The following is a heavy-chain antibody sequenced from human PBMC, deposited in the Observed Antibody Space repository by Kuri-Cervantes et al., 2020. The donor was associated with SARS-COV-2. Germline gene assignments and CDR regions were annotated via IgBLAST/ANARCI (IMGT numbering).Heavy chain of an antibody. J-gene: IGHJ4*02. Sequence: SETLSLTCYVCVGTFSHTIGSWIRQPPGKGLEWIGSIYYSGSTYYNPSLKSRVTISVDTSKNQFSLKLSSVTAADTAVYYCASLTLGCYSYGSCFDYWGQGTLVTVSS. CDR2: IYYSGST. CDR1: VGTFSHTI. D-gene: IGHD5-18*01. CDR3: ASLTLGCYSYGSCFDY. V-gene: IGHV4-34*08.